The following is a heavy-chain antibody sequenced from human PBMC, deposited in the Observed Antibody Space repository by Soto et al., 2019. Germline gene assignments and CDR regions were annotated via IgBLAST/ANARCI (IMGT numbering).Heavy chain of an antibody. CDR2: INPNSGGT. CDR3: ARVSQDSSSGQPYYFDY. CDR1: GYTFTGYY. Sequence: ASVKVSCKASGYTFTGYYMHWVRQAPGQGLEWMGWINPNSGGTNYAQKFQGWVTMTRDTSISTAYMELSRLRSDDTAVYYCARVSQDSSSGQPYYFDYWGQGTLVTVSS. J-gene: IGHJ4*02. V-gene: IGHV1-2*04. D-gene: IGHD3-22*01.